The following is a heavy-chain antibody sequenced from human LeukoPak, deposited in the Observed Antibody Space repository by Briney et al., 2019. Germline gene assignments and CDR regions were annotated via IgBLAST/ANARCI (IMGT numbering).Heavy chain of an antibody. CDR3: TRVSGGYDLSDY. V-gene: IGHV3-7*03. CDR1: GFTFSSFW. CDR2: IRKDGSLQ. J-gene: IGHJ4*02. Sequence: GGSLRLSCAAPGFTFSSFWMSWVRQAPGKGLEWVANIRKDGSLQYYVDSVEGRFTISRDNAKNSLYLQMNSLRADDTAVYCTRVSGGYDLSDYWGQGTLVTVSS. D-gene: IGHD3-3*01.